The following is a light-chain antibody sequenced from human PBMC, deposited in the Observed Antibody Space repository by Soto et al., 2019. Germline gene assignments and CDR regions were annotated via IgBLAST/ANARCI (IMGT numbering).Light chain of an antibody. J-gene: IGLJ2*01. CDR2: LSSDGSH. CDR3: QTWDTGARVV. Sequence: QLVLTQSPSATASLVASVKLTCTLSSGHSSYAIAWHQQQPEKGPRYLMKLSSDGSHSKGAGIPDRFSGSSSGAERYLTISSLQSEDEDDYYCQTWDTGARVVFGGGTKVTVL. V-gene: IGLV4-69*01. CDR1: SGHSSYA.